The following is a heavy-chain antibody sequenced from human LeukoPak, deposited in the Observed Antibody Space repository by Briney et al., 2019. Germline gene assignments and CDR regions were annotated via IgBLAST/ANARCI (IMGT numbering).Heavy chain of an antibody. V-gene: IGHV3-74*01. CDR2: INSDGSTT. Sequence: GGSLRLSCAASGFTFSSYWMQWVHQAPGKGLVWVSRINSDGSTTSYADSVKGRFTISRDNAKNTLYLQMNSLRAEDTAVYYCARESFFAFQIWGQGTRVTVSS. CDR1: GFTFSSYW. J-gene: IGHJ3*02. D-gene: IGHD3-3*01. CDR3: ARESFFAFQI.